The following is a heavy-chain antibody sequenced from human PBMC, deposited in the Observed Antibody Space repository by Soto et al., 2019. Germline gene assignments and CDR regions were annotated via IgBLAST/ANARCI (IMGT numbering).Heavy chain of an antibody. CDR2: IYYSGST. Sequence: SETLSLTCTVSGGSISSGGYYWSWIRQHPGKGLEWIGYIYYSGSTYYNPSLKSRVTISVDTSKNQFSLKLSSVTAADTAVYYCAREFKVLGWFDPWGQGTLVTVSS. D-gene: IGHD6-13*01. CDR1: GGSISSGGYY. J-gene: IGHJ5*02. V-gene: IGHV4-31*03. CDR3: AREFKVLGWFDP.